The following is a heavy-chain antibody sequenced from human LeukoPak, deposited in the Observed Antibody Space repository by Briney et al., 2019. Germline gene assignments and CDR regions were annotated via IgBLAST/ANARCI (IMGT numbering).Heavy chain of an antibody. Sequence: PSETLSLTCAVYGGSFSGYYWSWIRQPPGKGLEWIGEINHSGSTNYNPSLKSRVTISVDTSKNQFSLKLSSVTAADTAVYYCASVKRGIAVAGNYYYYMDVWGKGTTVTVSS. CDR1: GGSFSGYY. J-gene: IGHJ6*03. CDR2: INHSGST. D-gene: IGHD6-19*01. V-gene: IGHV4-34*01. CDR3: ASVKRGIAVAGNYYYYMDV.